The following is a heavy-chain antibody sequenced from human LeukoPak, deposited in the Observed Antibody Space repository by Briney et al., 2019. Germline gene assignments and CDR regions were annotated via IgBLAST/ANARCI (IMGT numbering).Heavy chain of an antibody. V-gene: IGHV1-2*02. CDR3: ARVAPGGFDFHYYYYYMDV. J-gene: IGHJ6*03. CDR2: INPNSGGT. D-gene: IGHD5-12*01. CDR1: GYTFTCYY. Sequence: ASVKVSCKASGYTFTCYYMHWVRQAPGQGLEWMGWINPNSGGTNYARKFQGRVTMTRDTSISTAYMELSRLRSDDTAVYYCARVAPGGFDFHYYYYYMDVWGKGTTVTVSS.